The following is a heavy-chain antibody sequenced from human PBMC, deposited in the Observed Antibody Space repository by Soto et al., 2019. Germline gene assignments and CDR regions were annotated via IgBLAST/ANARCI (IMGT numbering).Heavy chain of an antibody. V-gene: IGHV4-39*01. Sequence: QLQLQESGPGLVKPSETLSLTCTVSGGSISSSSYYWGWIRQPPGKGLEWIGSIFYSGSTYYSPSLKGRVTMAADTSKSQFSLRLSSVTAADTAVYYCARHKWLQTPNFDSWGQGTLVTVSS. J-gene: IGHJ4*02. CDR1: GGSISSSSYY. CDR3: ARHKWLQTPNFDS. CDR2: IFYSGST. D-gene: IGHD5-12*01.